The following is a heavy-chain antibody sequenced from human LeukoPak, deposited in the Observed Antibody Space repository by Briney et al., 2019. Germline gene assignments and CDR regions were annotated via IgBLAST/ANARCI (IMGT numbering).Heavy chain of an antibody. J-gene: IGHJ4*02. V-gene: IGHV1-2*02. CDR1: GYTFTGYY. Sequence: GASVKVSCKASGYTFTGYYMHWVRQAPGQGLEWMGWINPNSGGTNYAQKVQGRVTMTRDTSISTAYMELSRLRSDDTAVYYCARVSEVAAAGVLWGQGTLVTVSS. D-gene: IGHD6-13*01. CDR2: INPNSGGT. CDR3: ARVSEVAAAGVL.